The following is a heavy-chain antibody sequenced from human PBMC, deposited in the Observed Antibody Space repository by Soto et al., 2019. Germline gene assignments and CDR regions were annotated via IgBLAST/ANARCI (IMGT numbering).Heavy chain of an antibody. J-gene: IGHJ5*02. CDR2: IRGKRGNDGT. Sequence: EVQLVESGGGLVQPGGSLKLSCAASGFAFSDSAMHWVRQASGKGLEWIGRIRGKRGNDGTAYAASVKGRFTISRDYSEPTMYLQRNRLKIEDAAVYYCTRRRDWTGVDPLPSWGQGPLVTVSS. CDR3: TRRRDWTGVDPLPS. D-gene: IGHD2-21*01. CDR1: GFAFSDSA. V-gene: IGHV3-73*02.